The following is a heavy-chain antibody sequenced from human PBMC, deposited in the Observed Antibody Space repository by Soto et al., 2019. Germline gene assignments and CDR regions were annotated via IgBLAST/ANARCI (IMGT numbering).Heavy chain of an antibody. J-gene: IGHJ5*02. Sequence: SGPTLVNPTQTLTLTCPFSGFSLTTTGMCLSWIRQPPGKALEWLALIDWDDNTYYSTSLNNRLTLSKDTSKNQVVLLVRHMGPVDTATYYCARIPCGNYYTENFFDPWGQGIPVTVSS. CDR3: ARIPCGNYYTENFFDP. CDR2: IDWDDNT. D-gene: IGHD3-22*01. CDR1: GFSLTTTGMC. V-gene: IGHV2-70*01.